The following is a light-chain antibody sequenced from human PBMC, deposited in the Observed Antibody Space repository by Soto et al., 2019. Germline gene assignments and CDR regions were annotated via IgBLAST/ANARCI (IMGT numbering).Light chain of an antibody. V-gene: IGLV2-14*03. CDR1: SSDVGAYNF. Sequence: QSVLTQPASVSGSPGQSITISCTGTSSDVGAYNFVSWHQQHPGKAPKLMIYNVYDRPSGISYRFSGSKSGNTASLTISGLQGEDEADYYCSAYTVSRTYVFGNGTKSPS. CDR2: NVY. J-gene: IGLJ1*01. CDR3: SAYTVSRTYV.